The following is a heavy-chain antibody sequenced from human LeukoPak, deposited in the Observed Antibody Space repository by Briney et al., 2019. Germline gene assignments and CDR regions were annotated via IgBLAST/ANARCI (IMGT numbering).Heavy chain of an antibody. CDR1: GGSISSSNW. CDR2: IYHSGST. CDR3: ARGYSGYSGIGY. J-gene: IGHJ4*01. D-gene: IGHD5-12*01. V-gene: IGHV4-4*02. Sequence: SETLSLTCAVSGGSISSSNWWSWVRQPPGKGLEWIGEIYHSGSTNYNPSLKSRVTTSVDKSTNQFSLKLSSVTAAATAVYYCARGYSGYSGIGYWGHETLVTVSS.